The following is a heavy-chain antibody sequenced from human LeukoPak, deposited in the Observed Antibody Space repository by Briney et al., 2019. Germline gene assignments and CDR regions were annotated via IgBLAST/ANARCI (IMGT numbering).Heavy chain of an antibody. CDR1: GGSISSYY. CDR2: IYYSGST. V-gene: IGHV4-59*08. Sequence: SETLSLTCTVSGGSISSYYWSWIRQPPGKGLEWIGYIYYSGSTNHNPSLKSRVTISVDTSKNQFSLKLNSVTAADTAVYYCARHRGPNWFDPWGQGTLVTVSS. D-gene: IGHD3-10*01. CDR3: ARHRGPNWFDP. J-gene: IGHJ5*02.